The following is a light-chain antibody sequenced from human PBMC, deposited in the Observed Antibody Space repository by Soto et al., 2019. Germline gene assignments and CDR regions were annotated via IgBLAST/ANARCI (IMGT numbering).Light chain of an antibody. Sequence: TQTPGTLSLSPGEPATLSCRASQSVSSRYLAWYQQKPGQAPRLLIYGASSRATGIPDRFSGSGSGTDFTLTISRREPEDVAAYYCPQYNNWPPVTFGGGTKVDIK. CDR2: GAS. V-gene: IGKV3-20*01. CDR1: QSVSSRY. J-gene: IGKJ4*01. CDR3: PQYNNWPPVT.